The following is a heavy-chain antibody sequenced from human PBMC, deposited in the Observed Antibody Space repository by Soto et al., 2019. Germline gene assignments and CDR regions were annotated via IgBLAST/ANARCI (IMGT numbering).Heavy chain of an antibody. CDR3: AREVGDLSRAFDY. CDR1: GGSISSYY. J-gene: IGHJ4*02. V-gene: IGHV4-4*07. CDR2: IYTSGST. Sequence: SETLSLTCTVSGGSISSYYWTWIRQPAGKGLEWIGRIYTSGSTNYNPSLESRVTMSVDTSKNQVSLKLSSVTAADTAVDYCAREVGDLSRAFDYWGQGALVTVSS. D-gene: IGHD3-16*02.